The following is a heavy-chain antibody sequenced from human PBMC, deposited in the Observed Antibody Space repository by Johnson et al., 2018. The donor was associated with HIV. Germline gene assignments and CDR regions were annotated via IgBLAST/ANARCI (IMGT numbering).Heavy chain of an antibody. CDR1: RFIFSTSG. Sequence: QVQLVESGGGVVQPGRSLRLSCAASRFIFSTSGMHWVRQAPGKGLEWVAVISFDGTNKYYADSVKGRFTISRDNSKNTLYLQMNSLRAEDTAVCYCAKVPKSVVTAYAFDIWGQGTMVTVSS. CDR2: ISFDGTNK. J-gene: IGHJ3*02. V-gene: IGHV3-30*18. CDR3: AKVPKSVVTAYAFDI. D-gene: IGHD3-22*01.